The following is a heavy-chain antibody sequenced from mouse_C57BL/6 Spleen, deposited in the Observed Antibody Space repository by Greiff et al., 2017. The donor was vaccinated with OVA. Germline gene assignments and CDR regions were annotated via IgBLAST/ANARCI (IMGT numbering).Heavy chain of an antibody. D-gene: IGHD4-1*01. J-gene: IGHJ2*01. CDR1: GYAFSSSW. V-gene: IGHV1-82*01. Sequence: VKVVESGPELVKPGASVKISCKASGYAFSSSWMNWVKQRPGKGLEWIGRIYPGDGDTNYNGKFKGKATLTADKSSSTAYMQLSSLTSEDSAVYFCARSANWDYFDYWGQGTTLTVSS. CDR2: IYPGDGDT. CDR3: ARSANWDYFDY.